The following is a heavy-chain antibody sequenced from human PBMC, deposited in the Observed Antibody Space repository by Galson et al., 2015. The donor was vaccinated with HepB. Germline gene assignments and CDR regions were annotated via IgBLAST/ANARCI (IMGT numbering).Heavy chain of an antibody. CDR1: GYTFTSYG. CDR2: ISAYNGNT. J-gene: IGHJ3*02. Sequence: SVKVSCKASGYTFTSYGISWVRQAPGQGLEWMGWISAYNGNTNYAQKLQGRVTMTTDTSTSTAYMELRSLRSDDTAVYYCARVTTAYYDNPGLVGAFDIWGQGTMVTVSS. D-gene: IGHD3-22*01. CDR3: ARVTTAYYDNPGLVGAFDI. V-gene: IGHV1-18*04.